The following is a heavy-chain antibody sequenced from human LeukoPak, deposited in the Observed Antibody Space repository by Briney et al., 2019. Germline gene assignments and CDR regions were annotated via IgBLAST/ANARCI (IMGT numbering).Heavy chain of an antibody. J-gene: IGHJ4*02. CDR3: ARVGQWQGRKYFDY. CDR1: GYTFTTYG. V-gene: IGHV1-18*01. CDR2: ISAYNGNT. D-gene: IGHD6-19*01. Sequence: ASVKVSCKASGYTFTTYGINCVRQAPGQGLEWMGWISAYNGNTKYAQKVQGRVTMTTDTSTSTAYMELRSLRSDDTAMYYCARVGQWQGRKYFDYWGQGTLVTVSS.